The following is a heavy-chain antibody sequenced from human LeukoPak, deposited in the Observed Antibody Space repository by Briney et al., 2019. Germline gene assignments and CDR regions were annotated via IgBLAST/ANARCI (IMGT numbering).Heavy chain of an antibody. CDR1: GDSVSSNSAA. D-gene: IGHD6-19*01. CDR2: TYYRSKWYN. V-gene: IGHV6-1*01. CDR3: ARARAHSGWYLTYYYYMDV. Sequence: SQTLSLTCAISGDSVSSNSAAWNWIRQSPSRGLEWLGRTYYRSKWYNDYAVSVKSRITINPDTSKNQFSLQLNSVTPEDTAVYYCARARAHSGWYLTYYYYMDVWGKGTTVTVSS. J-gene: IGHJ6*03.